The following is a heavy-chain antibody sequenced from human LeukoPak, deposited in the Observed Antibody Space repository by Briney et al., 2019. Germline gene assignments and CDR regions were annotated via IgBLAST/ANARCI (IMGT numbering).Heavy chain of an antibody. CDR3: TRDNSRYYYGSLGMDV. D-gene: IGHD3-10*01. CDR1: GFTFGSYA. Sequence: PGGSLRLSCAASGFTFGSYAMSWVRQAPGKGLEWVGFIRSKAYGGTTEYAASVKGRFTISRDDSKSIAYLQMNSLKTEDTAVYYCTRDNSRYYYGSLGMDVWGQGTTVTVSS. V-gene: IGHV3-49*04. CDR2: IRSKAYGGTT. J-gene: IGHJ6*02.